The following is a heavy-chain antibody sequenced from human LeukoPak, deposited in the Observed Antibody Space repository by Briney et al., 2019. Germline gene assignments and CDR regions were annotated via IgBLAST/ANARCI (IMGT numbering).Heavy chain of an antibody. CDR3: ARDQTPLTIFGVVIYYGMDV. V-gene: IGHV3-53*05. D-gene: IGHD3-3*01. CDR2: IYTGGNT. J-gene: IGHJ6*02. Sequence: GGSLRLSCAASGFTVDSNYLSWVRQAPGKGLEWVSTIYTGGNTYYADSVKGRFTISRDNSKNTLYLQMNSLRAEDTAVYYCARDQTPLTIFGVVIYYGMDVWGQGTTVTVSS. CDR1: GFTVDSNY.